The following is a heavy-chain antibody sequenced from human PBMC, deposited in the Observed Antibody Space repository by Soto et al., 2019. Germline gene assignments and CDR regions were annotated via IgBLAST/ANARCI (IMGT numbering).Heavy chain of an antibody. CDR3: AVPTGIEVTGPDY. D-gene: IGHD2-21*02. CDR2: VSGSGGST. V-gene: IGHV3-23*01. Sequence: GGSLRLFCAASGFTFSKYAMSWVRQAPGEGLKWVAAVSGSGGSTYYSDSVRGRFTISRDNSKNTIYLEMTRLRVDDTAVYYCAVPTGIEVTGPDYWGQGTLVTVSS. CDR1: GFTFSKYA. J-gene: IGHJ4*02.